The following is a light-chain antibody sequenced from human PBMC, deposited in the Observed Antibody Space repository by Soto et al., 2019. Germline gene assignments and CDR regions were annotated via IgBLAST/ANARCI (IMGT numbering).Light chain of an antibody. V-gene: IGKV3-11*01. CDR3: QQYGGSPWT. J-gene: IGKJ1*01. CDR1: PSVTNY. Sequence: EIVLTQSPATLSLSPGKRATLSCRASPSVTNYLAWYQQKPGQAPRLLIYGAFNRATGIPARFSGSGSGTDFTLTISSLEPEDFAMYYCQQYGGSPWTFGQGTKVEIK. CDR2: GAF.